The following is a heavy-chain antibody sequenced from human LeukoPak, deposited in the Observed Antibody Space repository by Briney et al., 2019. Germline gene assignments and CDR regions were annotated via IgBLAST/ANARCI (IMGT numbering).Heavy chain of an antibody. V-gene: IGHV1-69*13. J-gene: IGHJ4*02. CDR3: ARSSESRYFDWLLPFDY. CDR1: GGTFSSYA. D-gene: IGHD3-9*01. Sequence: SVKVSCKASGGTFSSYAISWVRQAPGRGLEWMGGIIPIFGTANYAQKFQGRVTITADESTSTAYMELSSLRSEDTAVYYCARSSESRYFDWLLPFDYWGQGTLVTVSS. CDR2: IIPIFGTA.